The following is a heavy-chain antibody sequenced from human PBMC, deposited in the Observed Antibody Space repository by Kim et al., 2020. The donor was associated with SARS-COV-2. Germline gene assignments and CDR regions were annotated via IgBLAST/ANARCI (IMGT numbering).Heavy chain of an antibody. D-gene: IGHD3-22*01. J-gene: IGHJ4*02. CDR1: GYTFTSYG. Sequence: ASVKVSCKASGYTFTSYGISWVRQAPGQGLEWMGWINAYNGNTNYARKFQGRVTMTTDIPTSTAYMELRSLRSDDTAVYYCARDHERITMTVVPLDYWGQGTLVTVSS. CDR2: INAYNGNT. CDR3: ARDHERITMTVVPLDY. V-gene: IGHV1-18*01.